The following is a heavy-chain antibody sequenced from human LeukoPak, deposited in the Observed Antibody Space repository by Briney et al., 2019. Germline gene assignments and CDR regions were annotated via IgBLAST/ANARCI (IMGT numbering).Heavy chain of an antibody. J-gene: IGHJ6*03. CDR2: INPNSGGT. CDR3: ARASEYYYYMDV. Sequence: SSVPVSFKASGYTFTGYYMHWVRQAPGQGLAWMGWINPNSGGTNYAQKFQGRVIMTRDTYISTAYMELSRLRSDDTAVYYCARASEYYYYMDVWGKGTTVTVSS. CDR1: GYTFTGYY. V-gene: IGHV1-2*02.